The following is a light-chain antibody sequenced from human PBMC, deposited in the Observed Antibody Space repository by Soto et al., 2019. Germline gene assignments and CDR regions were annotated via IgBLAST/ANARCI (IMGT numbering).Light chain of an antibody. CDR3: QQSYSTPQT. Sequence: DIQMTQSPSYLSASVGDRVTITCRASQSISSYLNWYQQKPGKAPKLLIYAASSLQSGVPSRFSGSGSGTDFTLTICSLQPEDFATYYCQQSYSTPQTFGQGTKVEIK. CDR1: QSISSY. V-gene: IGKV1-39*01. J-gene: IGKJ1*01. CDR2: AAS.